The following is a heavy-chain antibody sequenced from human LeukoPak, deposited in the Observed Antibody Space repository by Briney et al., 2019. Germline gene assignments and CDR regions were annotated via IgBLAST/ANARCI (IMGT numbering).Heavy chain of an antibody. V-gene: IGHV4-30-2*01. CDR3: ARWEYSSSSDAFDI. D-gene: IGHD6-6*01. Sequence: SETLSLTCTVSGGSISSGGYYWSWIRQPPGKGLEWIGYIYHSGSTYYNPSLKSRVTISVDRSKNQFSLKLSSVTAADTAVYYCARWEYSSSSDAFDIWGQGTMVTVSS. J-gene: IGHJ3*02. CDR1: GGSISSGGYY. CDR2: IYHSGST.